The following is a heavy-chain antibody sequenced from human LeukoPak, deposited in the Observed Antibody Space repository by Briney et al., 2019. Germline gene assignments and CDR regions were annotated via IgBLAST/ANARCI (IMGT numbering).Heavy chain of an antibody. D-gene: IGHD6-19*01. J-gene: IGHJ6*02. CDR2: ISYDGSNK. CDR3: ARGVAVAGRSRDYYYYGMDV. CDR1: GFTFSSYA. Sequence: PGRSLRLSCAASGFTFSSYAMHRVHQAPGKGLEWVAVISYDGSNKYYADSVKGRFTISRDNSKNTLYLQMNSLRAEDTAVYYCARGVAVAGRSRDYYYYGMDVWGQGTTVTVSS. V-gene: IGHV3-30*04.